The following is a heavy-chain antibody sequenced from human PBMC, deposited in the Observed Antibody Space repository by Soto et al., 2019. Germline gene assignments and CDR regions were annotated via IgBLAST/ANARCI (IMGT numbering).Heavy chain of an antibody. CDR2: IHYRGST. D-gene: IGHD2-2*01. CDR3: ARCRDAFGFDS. CDR1: GGFISRGFYY. V-gene: IGHV4-31*03. Sequence: QVQLQESGPGLVAPSQTLSLTCSVSGGFISRGFYYWSWIRQFPGKGLEWIGYIHYRGSTYYNPSLKSRGSISVDMSKKQVSLNLNSVTAADTAVYYCARCRDAFGFDSWGQGTLVTVSS. J-gene: IGHJ4*02.